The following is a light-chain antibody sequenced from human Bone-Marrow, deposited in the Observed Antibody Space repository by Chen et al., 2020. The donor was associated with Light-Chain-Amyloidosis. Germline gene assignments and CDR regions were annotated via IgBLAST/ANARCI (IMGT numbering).Light chain of an antibody. CDR2: EVT. J-gene: IGLJ1*01. Sequence: QSGLTQPASVSGSPGQSITFSCTGTSSDVGGDINVSCYQQHPDKAPKLMIYEVTNRPSWVPDRFSGSKSDNTASLTISVLQTEDEADYFCSSYTITNTLVFGSGTRVTVL. CDR3: SSYTITNTLV. V-gene: IGLV2-14*01. CDR1: SSDVGGDIN.